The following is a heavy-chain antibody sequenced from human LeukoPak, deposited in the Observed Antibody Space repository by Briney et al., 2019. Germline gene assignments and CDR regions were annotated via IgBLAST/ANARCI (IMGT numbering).Heavy chain of an antibody. CDR3: AGGVVVAFN. D-gene: IGHD2-15*01. V-gene: IGHV3-30*09. CDR1: GFTFSSYA. Sequence: GGSLRLSCAASGFTFSSYAMHWVRQAPGKGLEWVAVISYDGSNKYYADSVKGRFAISRDNSKNTPYLQMNSLRAEDTAVCYCAGGVVVAFNWGQGTLVTVSS. CDR2: ISYDGSNK. J-gene: IGHJ4*02.